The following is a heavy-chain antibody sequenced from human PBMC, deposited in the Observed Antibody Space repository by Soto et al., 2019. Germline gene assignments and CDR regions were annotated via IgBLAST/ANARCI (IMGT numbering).Heavy chain of an antibody. Sequence: ASMKVSCKASGYTFTGYYMHWVRQAPGQGLEWMGWINPNSGGTNYAQKFQGWVTMTRDTSISTAYMELSRLRSDDTAVYYCARDHANWGSGDAFDIWGQGTMVTVSS. CDR2: INPNSGGT. CDR3: ARDHANWGSGDAFDI. J-gene: IGHJ3*02. D-gene: IGHD7-27*01. V-gene: IGHV1-2*04. CDR1: GYTFTGYY.